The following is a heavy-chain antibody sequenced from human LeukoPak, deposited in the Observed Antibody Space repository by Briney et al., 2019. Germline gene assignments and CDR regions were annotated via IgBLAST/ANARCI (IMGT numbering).Heavy chain of an antibody. CDR1: GDSFTSFG. J-gene: IGHJ6*02. Sequence: ASVKVSCKASGDSFTSFGINWVRQATGQGLEWMGWMNPNSGNTGYAQKFQGRVTMTRNTSISTAYMELSSLRSEDTAVYYCARGRNQKVRSSGYYYGYYYYGMDVWGQGTTVTVSS. D-gene: IGHD3-22*01. V-gene: IGHV1-8*02. CDR3: ARGRNQKVRSSGYYYGYYYYGMDV. CDR2: MNPNSGNT.